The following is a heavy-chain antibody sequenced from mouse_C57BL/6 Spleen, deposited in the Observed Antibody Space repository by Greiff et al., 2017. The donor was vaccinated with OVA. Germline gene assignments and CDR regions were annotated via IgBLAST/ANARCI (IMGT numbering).Heavy chain of an antibody. D-gene: IGHD3-2*02. V-gene: IGHV1-42*01. CDR1: GYSFTGYY. Sequence: VHVKQSGPELVKPGASVKISCKASGYSFTGYYMNWVKQSPEKSLEWIGEINPSTGGTTYNQKFKAKATLTVDKSSSTAYMQLKSLTSEDSAVYYCARSGGSDFDYWGQGTTLTVSS. CDR3: ARSGGSDFDY. J-gene: IGHJ2*01. CDR2: INPSTGGT.